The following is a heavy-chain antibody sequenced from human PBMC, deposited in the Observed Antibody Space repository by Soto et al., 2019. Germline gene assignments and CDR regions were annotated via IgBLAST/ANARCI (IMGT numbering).Heavy chain of an antibody. CDR2: INPNSGGT. V-gene: IGHV1-2*02. CDR3: ARDRNYYDSSGYYYY. CDR1: GYTFTGYY. J-gene: IGHJ4*02. Sequence: GASVKVSCKASGYTFTGYYMHWVRQAPGQGLEWMGWINPNSGGTNYAQKFQGRVTMTRDTSISTACMELSRLRSDDTAVYYCARDRNYYDSSGYYYYWGQGTLVTVSS. D-gene: IGHD3-22*01.